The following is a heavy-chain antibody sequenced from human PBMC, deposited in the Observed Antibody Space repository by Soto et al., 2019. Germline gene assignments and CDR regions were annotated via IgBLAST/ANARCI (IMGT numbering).Heavy chain of an antibody. CDR3: AKEIAVAGDLDY. Sequence: EVQLVESGGGLVQPGGSLRLSCAASGFSFSDYWMHWVRQAPGKGLVWVSCIDTDGSTTTYADSVKGRFTISRDNVKNTLYLQMDSLRPEDTAVYYCAKEIAVAGDLDYWGHGTLVTVSS. CDR2: IDTDGSTT. V-gene: IGHV3-74*01. CDR1: GFSFSDYW. D-gene: IGHD6-19*01. J-gene: IGHJ4*01.